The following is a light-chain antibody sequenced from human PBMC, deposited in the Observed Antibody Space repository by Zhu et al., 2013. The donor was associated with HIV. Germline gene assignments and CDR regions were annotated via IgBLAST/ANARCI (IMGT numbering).Light chain of an antibody. CDR2: VHP. CDR1: QSIGTY. CDR3: QQRXDWVT. J-gene: IGKJ4*01. V-gene: IGKV3-11*01. Sequence: EIVLTQSPAILSLSPGERATLSCRASQSIGTYLAWYQQKRGQAPRSSSIVHPTGPLASQPGSVAVGLGTDFTLIISNLETEDSAVYYCQQRXDWVTFGGGTKVEI.